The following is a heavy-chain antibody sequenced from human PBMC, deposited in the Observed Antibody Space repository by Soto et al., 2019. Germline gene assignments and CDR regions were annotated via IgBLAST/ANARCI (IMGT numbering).Heavy chain of an antibody. J-gene: IGHJ3*02. D-gene: IGHD6-6*01. CDR3: ARDLSSIAARSTPDAFDI. V-gene: IGHV1-69*13. Sequence: SVKVSCKASGGTFSRYPISWVRQATGQGLEWMGGIIPIFGTANYAQKFQGRVTITADESTSTAYMELSSLRSEDTAVYYCARDLSSIAARSTPDAFDIWGQGTMVTVSS. CDR1: GGTFSRYP. CDR2: IIPIFGTA.